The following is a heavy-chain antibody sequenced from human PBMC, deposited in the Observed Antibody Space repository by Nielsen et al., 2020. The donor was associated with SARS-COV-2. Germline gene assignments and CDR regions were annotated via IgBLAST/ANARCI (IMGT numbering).Heavy chain of an antibody. J-gene: IGHJ6*02. CDR2: ISSSSSYI. Sequence: GESLKISCAASGFTFSSYCMNWVRQAPGKGLEWVACISSSSSYIYYADSVKGRFTISRDKSKNTLYLQMNSLRAEDTAVYYCARHPVRYCSSTSCYQYNMDVWGQGTTVTVSS. CDR1: GFTFSSYC. V-gene: IGHV3-21*01. D-gene: IGHD2-2*01. CDR3: ARHPVRYCSSTSCYQYNMDV.